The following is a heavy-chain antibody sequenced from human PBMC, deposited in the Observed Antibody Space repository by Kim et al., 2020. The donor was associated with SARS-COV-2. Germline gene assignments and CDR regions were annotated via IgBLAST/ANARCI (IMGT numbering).Heavy chain of an antibody. CDR2: CRDKAHRYTT. CDR1: GFSISDHY. V-gene: IGHV3-72*01. D-gene: IGHD2-21*01. Sequence: GGSLRLSCKASGFSISDHYMDWARQAPGKGLQWVGRCRDKAHRYTTEYAASVKGRFTVPRADAGNSLYLQMNNLRPEDTAVYYCARLWQLPLAYWGQGT. J-gene: IGHJ4*02. CDR3: ARLWQLPLAY.